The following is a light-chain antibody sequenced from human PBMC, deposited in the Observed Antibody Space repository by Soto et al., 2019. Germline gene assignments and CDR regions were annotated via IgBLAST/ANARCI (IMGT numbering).Light chain of an antibody. CDR1: SSNIGAGYD. CDR3: QSYDSSLSGYV. V-gene: IGLV1-40*01. J-gene: IGLJ1*01. Sequence: QSVVTQPPSLSGAPGQRVTISCTGSSSNIGAGYDVHWYQQLPGTAPKLLIYGNSNRPSGVPDRLSGSKSGTSASLAITGLQAEDEADYYCQSYDSSLSGYVFGTGTKVTV. CDR2: GNS.